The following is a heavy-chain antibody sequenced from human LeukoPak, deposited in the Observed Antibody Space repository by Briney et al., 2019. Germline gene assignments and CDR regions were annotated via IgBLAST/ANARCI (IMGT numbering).Heavy chain of an antibody. J-gene: IGHJ4*02. V-gene: IGHV3-30*18. CDR1: GFTFSSYG. D-gene: IGHD4-17*01. CDR2: ISYDGSNK. Sequence: GRSLRLSCAAPGFTFSSYGMHWVRQAPGKGLEWVAVISYDGSNKYYADSVKGRFTISRDNSKNTLYLQMNSLRAEDTAVYYCAKDGDGDFQFDYWGQGTLVTVSS. CDR3: AKDGDGDFQFDY.